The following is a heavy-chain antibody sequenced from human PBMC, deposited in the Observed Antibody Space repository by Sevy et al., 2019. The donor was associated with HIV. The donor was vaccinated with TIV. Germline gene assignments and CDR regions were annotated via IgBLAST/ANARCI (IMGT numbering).Heavy chain of an antibody. D-gene: IGHD5-18*01. CDR1: GFTFSSYG. CDR2: ISNDGSNK. J-gene: IGHJ4*02. Sequence: GGSLRLSCAASGFTFSSYGMHWVRQAPGKGLEWVAVISNDGSNKYYADSVKGRFTISRDNSKNTLYLQMNSLRAEDTAVYYCAKGGIFDTAMAPIYYFDYWGQGTLVTVSS. CDR3: AKGGIFDTAMAPIYYFDY. V-gene: IGHV3-30*18.